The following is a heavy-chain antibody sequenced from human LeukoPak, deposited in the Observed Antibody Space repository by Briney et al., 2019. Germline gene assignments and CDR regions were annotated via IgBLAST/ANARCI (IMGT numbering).Heavy chain of an antibody. Sequence: GGSLRLSCAASGFTFSSYAMSWVRQAPGKGLEWVSAISGSGGSTYYAAPVKGRFTISRDNSKNPLYLQMNSLRAEDTAVYYCAKDRDYGGNLYYYYGMDVWGQGTTVTVSS. V-gene: IGHV3-23*01. D-gene: IGHD4-23*01. CDR1: GFTFSSYA. CDR3: AKDRDYGGNLYYYYGMDV. J-gene: IGHJ6*02. CDR2: ISGSGGST.